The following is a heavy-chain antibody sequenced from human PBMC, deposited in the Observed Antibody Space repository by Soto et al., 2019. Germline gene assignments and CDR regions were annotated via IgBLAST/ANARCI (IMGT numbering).Heavy chain of an antibody. CDR3: ARDRVVVVVAATPVYFQH. CDR1: GYTFTSYG. CDR2: ISAYNGNT. D-gene: IGHD2-15*01. Sequence: QVQLVQSGAEVKKPGASVRVSCKASGYTFTSYGISWVRQAPGQGLEWMGWISAYNGNTNYAQKLQGRVTMTTDTSTSTAYMELRSRRSDDTAVYYCARDRVVVVVAATPVYFQHWGQGTLVTVSS. V-gene: IGHV1-18*01. J-gene: IGHJ1*01.